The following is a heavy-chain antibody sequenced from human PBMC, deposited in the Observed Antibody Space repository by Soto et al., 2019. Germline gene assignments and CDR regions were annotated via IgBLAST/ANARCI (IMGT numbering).Heavy chain of an antibody. D-gene: IGHD3-9*01. Sequence: LSLTCTVSGGSISSYYWSWIRQPPGKGLEWIGYIYYSGSTNYNPSLKSRVTISVDTSKNQFSLKLSSVTAADTAVYYCARARRDILTGYYTAGRYYFDYWGQGTLVTVSS. V-gene: IGHV4-59*01. CDR1: GGSISSYY. CDR2: IYYSGST. J-gene: IGHJ4*02. CDR3: ARARRDILTGYYTAGRYYFDY.